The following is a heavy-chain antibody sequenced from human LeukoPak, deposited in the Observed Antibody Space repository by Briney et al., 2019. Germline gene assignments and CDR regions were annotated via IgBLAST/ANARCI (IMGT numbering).Heavy chain of an antibody. Sequence: SETLSLTCAVSGYSISSGHHWGWIRQPPGKGLEWIGHIFHNGNTYYNPSLQSRVTMSVDTSKNRFSLRMTSVTTADTAVYYCAREGSDFWTEGTAPLWGQGTLVIVS. CDR1: GYSISSGHH. V-gene: IGHV4-38-2*02. D-gene: IGHD3-3*01. J-gene: IGHJ4*02. CDR3: AREGSDFWTEGTAPL. CDR2: IFHNGNT.